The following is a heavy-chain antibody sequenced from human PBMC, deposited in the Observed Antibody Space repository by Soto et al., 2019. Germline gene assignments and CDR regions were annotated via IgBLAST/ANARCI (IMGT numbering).Heavy chain of an antibody. Sequence: EVQLLESGGDLVQPGGSLRLSCAASGFTFSTYAMAWVRQAPGKGLEWVSSISASGLKTQYADSVKGRFTISRDNSKNTFYLQMNTLSAEDTAVYYCAQGGVFTPRYYWGQGTLATVSS. CDR3: AQGGVFTPRYY. CDR1: GFTFSTYA. CDR2: ISASGLKT. V-gene: IGHV3-23*01. D-gene: IGHD2-8*02. J-gene: IGHJ4*02.